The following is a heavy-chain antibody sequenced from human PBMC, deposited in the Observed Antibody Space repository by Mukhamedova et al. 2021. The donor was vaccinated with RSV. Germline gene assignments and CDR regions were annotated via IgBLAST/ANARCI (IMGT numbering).Heavy chain of an antibody. V-gene: IGHV3-21*01. CDR1: GFTFSNYK. J-gene: IGHJ2*01. CDR3: AREVTAVTPYLHFD. Sequence: GFTFSNYKMNWVRQAPGKGLEWVSSITSSSSFIYYADSVKGRFTISRDNAKSSLNLQMNSLRAEDTAVYYCAREVTAVTPYLHFD. CDR2: ITSSSSFI. D-gene: IGHD4-17*01.